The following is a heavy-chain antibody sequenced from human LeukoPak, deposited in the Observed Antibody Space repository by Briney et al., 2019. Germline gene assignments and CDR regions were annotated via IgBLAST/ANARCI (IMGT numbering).Heavy chain of an antibody. V-gene: IGHV4-4*02. D-gene: IGHD2-2*01. J-gene: IGHJ6*02. Sequence: PSETLSLTCAVSGGSISSSNWWSWIRQPPGKGLEWIGEINHSGSTNYNPSLKSRVTISVDTSKNQFSLKLSSVTAADTAVYYCASGPGYCSSTSCPSYYYYYGMDVWGQGTTVTVSS. CDR3: ASGPGYCSSTSCPSYYYYYGMDV. CDR2: INHSGST. CDR1: GGSISSSNW.